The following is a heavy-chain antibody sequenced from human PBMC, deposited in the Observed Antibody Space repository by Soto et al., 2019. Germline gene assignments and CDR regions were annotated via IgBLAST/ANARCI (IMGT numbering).Heavy chain of an antibody. Sequence: ASVKVSCKASGYTVTSYYMHCVRQAPGQVLEWMGIINPSGGSTSYAQKFQGRVTMTRDTSTSTVYMELSSLRSEDTAVYYCAGVSYEDYYYYGMDVWGQGTTVTVSS. CDR3: AGVSYEDYYYYGMDV. D-gene: IGHD3-3*01. J-gene: IGHJ6*02. CDR2: INPSGGST. CDR1: GYTVTSYY. V-gene: IGHV1-46*01.